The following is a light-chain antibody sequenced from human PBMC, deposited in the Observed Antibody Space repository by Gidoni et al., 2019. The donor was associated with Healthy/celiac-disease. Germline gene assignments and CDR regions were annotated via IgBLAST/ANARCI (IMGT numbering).Light chain of an antibody. V-gene: IGKV3-11*01. CDR1: QSVGSY. J-gene: IGKJ1*01. Sequence: EIVLTQSPATLSLSPGERATLLSSQSVGSYLAWYQQKPGQAPRLLIYDASNRATGIPARFSGSGSGTDFTLTISSLEPEDFAVYYCQQRSNWWTFGQGTKVEIQ. CDR2: DAS. CDR3: QQRSNWWT.